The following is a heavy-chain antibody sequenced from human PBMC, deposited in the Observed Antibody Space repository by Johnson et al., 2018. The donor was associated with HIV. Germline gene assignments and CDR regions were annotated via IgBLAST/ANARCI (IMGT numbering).Heavy chain of an antibody. J-gene: IGHJ3*02. CDR1: GFTFSDYY. CDR3: TGGCDLRAFDI. Sequence: VQLVESGGGVVQPGRSLRLSCAASGFTFSDYYMSWFRQAPGKGLEWVGFIRSKAYGGTTEYAASVKGRFTISRDDSQNIAYLQMNSLKTEDTAMYYCTGGCDLRAFDIWGQGTMVTVSS. D-gene: IGHD2-21*02. CDR2: IRSKAYGGTT. V-gene: IGHV3-71*04.